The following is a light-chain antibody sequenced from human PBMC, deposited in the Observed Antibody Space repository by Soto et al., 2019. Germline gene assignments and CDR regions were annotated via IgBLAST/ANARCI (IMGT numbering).Light chain of an antibody. CDR3: RRYNNWPLT. CDR1: QSVSSN. Sequence: EIVMTQSPATLSASPGERATLSCRASQSVSSNLAWYQQKPGQAPRLLIYGASTRATGIPARFSGSGSGTEFTLTLSSLQSEDFAVYYCRRYNNWPLTFGGGTKVEIK. J-gene: IGKJ4*01. CDR2: GAS. V-gene: IGKV3-15*01.